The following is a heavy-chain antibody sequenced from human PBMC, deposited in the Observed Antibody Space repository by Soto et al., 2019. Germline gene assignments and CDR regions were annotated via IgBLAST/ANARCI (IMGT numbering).Heavy chain of an antibody. D-gene: IGHD6-19*01. CDR2: IYSSGST. CDR1: GGSISSYY. V-gene: IGHV4-59*01. J-gene: IGHJ5*02. Sequence: QVQLQESGPRLVKPSETLSLTCTVSGGSISSYYWNWIRQPPGKGLQWIGYIYSSGSTMYNPSLKSRATMSVDTSKNQFSLKLNSVTAADTAVYYCARDLGGWYWFDPWGQGTLVTVSS. CDR3: ARDLGGWYWFDP.